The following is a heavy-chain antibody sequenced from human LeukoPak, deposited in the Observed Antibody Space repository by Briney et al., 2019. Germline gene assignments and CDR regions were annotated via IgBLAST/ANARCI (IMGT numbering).Heavy chain of an antibody. V-gene: IGHV3-30-3*01. J-gene: IGHJ4*02. CDR1: GYTFSSYA. D-gene: IGHD1-26*01. Sequence: GRPLRLSCAASGYTFSSYAMHWVRQAPGKGLEWVAVISYDGSNKYYADSVKGRFTISRDNSKNTLYLQMNSLRAEDTAVYYCARSDFSGASGSYDYWGQGTLVTVSS. CDR2: ISYDGSNK. CDR3: ARSDFSGASGSYDY.